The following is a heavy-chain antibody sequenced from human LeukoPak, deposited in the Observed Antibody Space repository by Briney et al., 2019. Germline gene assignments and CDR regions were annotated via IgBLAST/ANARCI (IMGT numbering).Heavy chain of an antibody. Sequence: GGSLRLSCAASGFTFSSYAMSWVRQAPGKGLEWVSVIYSGGSTYYADSAKGRFTISRDNSKNTLYLQMNSLRAEDTAVYYCARESQRAFDYWGQGTLVTVSS. V-gene: IGHV3-53*01. J-gene: IGHJ4*02. D-gene: IGHD1-1*01. CDR3: ARESQRAFDY. CDR2: IYSGGST. CDR1: GFTFSSYA.